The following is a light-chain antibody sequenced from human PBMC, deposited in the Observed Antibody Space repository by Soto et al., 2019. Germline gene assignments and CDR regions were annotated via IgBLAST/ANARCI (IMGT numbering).Light chain of an antibody. V-gene: IGLV2-23*02. CDR2: EVS. Sequence: QSVLSQPASVSGSPVQSITISCTGTSSDIGSNNLVSWYQHHPGKPPKLMIYEVSKRPSGISNRFSGSKSGNTASLTISGLQAEDEDDYYCCYYAGRSSSAVFGAGTRNTDL. CDR1: SSDIGSNNL. CDR3: CYYAGRSSSAV. J-gene: IGLJ1*01.